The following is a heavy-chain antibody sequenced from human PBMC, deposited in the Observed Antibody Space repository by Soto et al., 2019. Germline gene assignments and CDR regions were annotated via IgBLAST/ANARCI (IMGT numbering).Heavy chain of an antibody. J-gene: IGHJ4*02. D-gene: IGHD5-12*01. Sequence: PWVTLRLSCAASGFTFSSYWMSWVRQAPGEGLEWVANIKQDGSEKYYVDSVKGRFTSSRDNAKNSLYLQMNSLRAEDTAVYYCARVRRWLQVLHYWGQGALVTLSS. CDR3: ARVRRWLQVLHY. CDR1: GFTFSSYW. V-gene: IGHV3-7*01. CDR2: IKQDGSEK.